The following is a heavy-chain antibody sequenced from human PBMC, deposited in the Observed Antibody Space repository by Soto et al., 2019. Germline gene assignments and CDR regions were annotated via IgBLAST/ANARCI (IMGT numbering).Heavy chain of an antibody. CDR3: AKERLGRGADY. Sequence: EVQLLESGGDLVQPGGSLRLSCAASGCALANYAMTWVRQAPGKGLEWVSTIGGGGGSTYYADPVKGRFTISRDNSKNTVYPQMNSLRAEDTAVYFCAKERLGRGADYWGQGTLVTVSS. CDR2: IGGGGGST. J-gene: IGHJ4*02. CDR1: GCALANYA. V-gene: IGHV3-23*01. D-gene: IGHD1-1*01.